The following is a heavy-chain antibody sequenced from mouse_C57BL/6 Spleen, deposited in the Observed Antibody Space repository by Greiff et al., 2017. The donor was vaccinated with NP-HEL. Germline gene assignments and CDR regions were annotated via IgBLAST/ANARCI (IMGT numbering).Heavy chain of an antibody. V-gene: IGHV1-80*01. CDR2: IYPGDGDT. J-gene: IGHJ3*01. Sequence: QVQLKQSGAELVKPGASVKISCKASGYAFSSYWMNWVKQRPGKGLEWIGQIYPGDGDTNYNGKFKGKATLTADKSASTAYMQLSSLTSEDSAVYFCARKRDYVFAYWGQGTLVTVSA. CDR1: GYAFSSYW. CDR3: ARKRDYVFAY. D-gene: IGHD2-4*01.